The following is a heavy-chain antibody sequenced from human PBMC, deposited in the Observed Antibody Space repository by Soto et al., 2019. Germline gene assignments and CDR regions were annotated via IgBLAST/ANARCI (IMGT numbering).Heavy chain of an antibody. J-gene: IGHJ4*02. D-gene: IGHD2-8*01. V-gene: IGHV6-1*01. CDR3: AREDCTNGVCYPFSLDY. Sequence: SQTLSLTCAISGDSVSSNSAAWNWIRQSPSRGLEWLGRTYYRSKWYNDYAVSVKSRITINPDTSKNQFSLQLNSVTPEDTAVYYCAREDCTNGVCYPFSLDYWGQGTLVTASS. CDR2: TYYRSKWYN. CDR1: GDSVSSNSAA.